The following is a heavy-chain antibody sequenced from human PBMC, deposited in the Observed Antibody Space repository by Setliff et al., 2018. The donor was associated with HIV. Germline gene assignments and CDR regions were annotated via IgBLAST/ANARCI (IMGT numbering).Heavy chain of an antibody. J-gene: IGHJ4*02. Sequence: PSETLSLTCNVSGDSITNYDWSWFRQPAGKGLEWIGRVYGSTTTNYNPFFESRVTLSLDAPKKQFSLRLRFLTAADTATYYCARDNHGFPVDWGQGTRVTVSS. CDR2: VYGSTTT. CDR3: ARDNHGFPVD. CDR1: GDSITNYD. V-gene: IGHV4-4*07. D-gene: IGHD2-2*03.